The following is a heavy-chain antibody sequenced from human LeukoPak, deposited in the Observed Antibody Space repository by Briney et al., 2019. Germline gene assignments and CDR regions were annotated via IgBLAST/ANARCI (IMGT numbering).Heavy chain of an antibody. D-gene: IGHD1-26*01. Sequence: GGSLRLSCTASGFTFSDHFMDWVRQAPGKGLEWVGRTRNKANDYTTEHAASVRGRFSISRDDSTNSLYLQMHSLQTEDTAMYYCVRERSSGSYFLGSFDNWGQGTLVTVSS. J-gene: IGHJ4*02. V-gene: IGHV3-72*01. CDR3: VRERSSGSYFLGSFDN. CDR1: GFTFSDHF. CDR2: TRNKANDYTT.